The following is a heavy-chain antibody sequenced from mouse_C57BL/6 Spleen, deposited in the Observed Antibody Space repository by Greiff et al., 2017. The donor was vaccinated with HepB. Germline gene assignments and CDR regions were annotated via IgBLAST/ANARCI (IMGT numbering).Heavy chain of an antibody. J-gene: IGHJ2*01. Sequence: VQLQESGAELVRPGASVKLSCKASGYTFTDYYINWVKQRPGQGLEWIARIYPGSGNTYYNEKFKGKATLTAEKSSSTAYMQLSSLTSEDSAVYFCARKEYSNSYYFDYWGQGTTLTVSS. V-gene: IGHV1-76*01. CDR1: GYTFTDYY. CDR2: IYPGSGNT. D-gene: IGHD2-5*01. CDR3: ARKEYSNSYYFDY.